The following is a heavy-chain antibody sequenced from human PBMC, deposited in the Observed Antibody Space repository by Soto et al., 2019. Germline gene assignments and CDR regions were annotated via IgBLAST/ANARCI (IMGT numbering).Heavy chain of an antibody. CDR3: AMMGATAFDY. CDR1: GGSISSGGYY. Sequence: PSETLSLTCPVSGGSISSGGYYWSWIRQHPGKGLEWIGYIYYSGSTYYNPSLKSRVTISVDTSKNQFSLKLSSVTAADTAVYYCAMMGATAFDYWGQGTLVTVSS. J-gene: IGHJ4*02. V-gene: IGHV4-31*03. CDR2: IYYSGST. D-gene: IGHD1-26*01.